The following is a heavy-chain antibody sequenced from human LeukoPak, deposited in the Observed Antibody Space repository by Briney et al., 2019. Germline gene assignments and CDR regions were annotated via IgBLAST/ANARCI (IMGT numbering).Heavy chain of an antibody. V-gene: IGHV3-30-3*01. D-gene: IGHD6-13*01. J-gene: IGHJ4*02. Sequence: GRSLRLSCAASGFTFSSYAMHWVRQAPGKGLEWVSFISYDGGNKYYADSVKGRFTISRDNSKNTLYLQTDSLRAEDTAVYYCARDRCRECGSSWYSFDYWGQGTLVTVSS. CDR1: GFTFSSYA. CDR2: ISYDGGNK. CDR3: ARDRCRECGSSWYSFDY.